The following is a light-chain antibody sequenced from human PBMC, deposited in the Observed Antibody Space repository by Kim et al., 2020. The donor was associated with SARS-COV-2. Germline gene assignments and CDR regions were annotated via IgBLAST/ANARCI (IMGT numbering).Light chain of an antibody. CDR1: SSDVGAYNV. CDR3: CSYATSRSYV. Sequence: GQSITISCTGTSSDVGAYNVVAWYQLHPGKAPELMVFDVSERPSGISNRFSGSKSGNTASLTITGLQAEDEADYYCCSYATSRSYVFGTGTKVTVL. J-gene: IGLJ1*01. V-gene: IGLV2-14*04. CDR2: DVS.